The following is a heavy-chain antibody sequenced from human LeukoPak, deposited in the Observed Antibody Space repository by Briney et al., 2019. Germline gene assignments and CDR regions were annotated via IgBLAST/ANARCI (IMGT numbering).Heavy chain of an antibody. CDR3: VRHRTGTTADY. V-gene: IGHV4-59*08. CDR2: IYCTGNT. D-gene: IGHD1-7*01. CDR1: GVSISNYY. J-gene: IGHJ4*02. Sequence: SETLSLTCTVSGVSISNYYWSWIRQPPGKGLEWIGCIYCTGNTNNSPSLKSRVTISVDASKNQSPLTLTSVTAADTAVYYCVRHRTGTTADYWGQGTLVTVSS.